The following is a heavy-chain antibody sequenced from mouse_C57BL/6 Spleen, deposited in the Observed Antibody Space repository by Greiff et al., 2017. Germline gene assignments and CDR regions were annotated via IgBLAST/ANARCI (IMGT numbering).Heavy chain of an antibody. CDR1: GFNIKDDY. J-gene: IGHJ3*01. CDR3: TTLNWEFAY. CDR2: IDPENGDA. V-gene: IGHV14-4*01. Sequence: VKLQQSGAELVRPGASVKLSCTASGFNIKDDYMHWVKQRPEQGLEWFGWIDPENGDAANASKFQGTASITADTSSNTAYLQLSSLTSEDTAVYYCTTLNWEFAYWGQGTLVTVSA. D-gene: IGHD4-1*01.